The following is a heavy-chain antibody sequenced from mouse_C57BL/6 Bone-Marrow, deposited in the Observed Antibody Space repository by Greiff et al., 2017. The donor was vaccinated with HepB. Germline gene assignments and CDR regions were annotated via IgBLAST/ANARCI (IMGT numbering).Heavy chain of an antibody. J-gene: IGHJ2*01. CDR1: GYTFTSYW. Sequence: QVHVKQPGAELVKPGASVKMSCKASGYTFTSYWITWVKQRPGQGLEWIGDIYPGSGSTNYNEKFKSKATLTVDTSSSTAYMQLSSLTSEDSAVYYCARNDGYLDYWGQGTTLTVSS. V-gene: IGHV1-55*01. CDR3: ARNDGYLDY. D-gene: IGHD2-3*01. CDR2: IYPGSGST.